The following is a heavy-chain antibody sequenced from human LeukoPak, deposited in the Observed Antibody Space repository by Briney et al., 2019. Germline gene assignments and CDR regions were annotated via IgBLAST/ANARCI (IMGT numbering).Heavy chain of an antibody. J-gene: IGHJ4*02. V-gene: IGHV4-30-4*01. CDR3: AREGSSGYYFDY. D-gene: IGHD3-22*01. CDR1: GGSISSGDYY. Sequence: SETLSLTCTVSGGSISSGDYYWSWIRQPPGKGLEWIGYIYYSGSTYYNPSLKSRVTISVDTSKNQFSLKLSSVTAADTAVYYCAREGSSGYYFDYWGQGTLGTVSS. CDR2: IYYSGST.